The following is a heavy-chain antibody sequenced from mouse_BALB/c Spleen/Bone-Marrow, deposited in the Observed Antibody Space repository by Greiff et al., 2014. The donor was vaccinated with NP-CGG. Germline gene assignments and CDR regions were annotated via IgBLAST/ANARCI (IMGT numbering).Heavy chain of an antibody. J-gene: IGHJ4*01. CDR3: SRGYYDYLFALDY. D-gene: IGHD5-5*01. V-gene: IGHV14-3*02. CDR2: IDPGNGNT. Sequence: VQLQQSGAELVKPGASVKLSCTASGFNIKDTYIYWVKQRPEQGLEWVGRIDPGNGNTKYDPKFQGKATIAADTSSNTAYLQLSSLTSEDTAVYCCSRGYYDYLFALDYWGHGTSVTVSS. CDR1: GFNIKDTY.